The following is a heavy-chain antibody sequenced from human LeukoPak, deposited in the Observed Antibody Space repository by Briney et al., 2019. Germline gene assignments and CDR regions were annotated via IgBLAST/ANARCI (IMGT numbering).Heavy chain of an antibody. Sequence: GGSLRLSCAASGFTFSSYVMSWVRQAPGKGLEWVASINHNGNVNYYVDSVKGRFTISRDNAKNSLYLQMSNLRAEDTAVYFCARGDGLDVWGQGATVTVSS. CDR2: INHNGNVN. V-gene: IGHV3-7*03. J-gene: IGHJ6*02. CDR3: ARGDGLDV. CDR1: GFTFSSYV. D-gene: IGHD3-16*01.